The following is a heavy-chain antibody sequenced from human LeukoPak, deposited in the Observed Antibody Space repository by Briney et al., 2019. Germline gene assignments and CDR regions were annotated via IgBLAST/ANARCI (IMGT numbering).Heavy chain of an antibody. J-gene: IGHJ4*02. V-gene: IGHV4-34*01. CDR1: GGSFSGYS. D-gene: IGHD2-15*01. Sequence: SETLSLTCAVYGGSFSGYSWTWIRQPPGKGLEWIAEINHSGSTNYNPSLKSRVTISVDTSKNQFSLKLSSVTAADTAVYYCARAPGQVVAAPNDYWGQGTLVTVSS. CDR3: ARAPGQVVAAPNDY. CDR2: INHSGST.